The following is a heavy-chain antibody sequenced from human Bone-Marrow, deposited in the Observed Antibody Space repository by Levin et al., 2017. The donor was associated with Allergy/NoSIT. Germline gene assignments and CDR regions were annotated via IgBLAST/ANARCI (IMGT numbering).Heavy chain of an antibody. J-gene: IGHJ4*02. CDR1: GFTFSSYG. V-gene: IGHV3-30*18. D-gene: IGHD4-17*01. CDR2: ISYDGSIK. Sequence: LSLTCAASGFTFSSYGMHWVRQAPGKGLEGVALISYDGSIKYYADSVKGRFTISRDNSKNTLYLQMDSLRAEDTAVYYCAKDLVYGDDGGYYLDYWGQGTLVTVSS. CDR3: AKDLVYGDDGGYYLDY.